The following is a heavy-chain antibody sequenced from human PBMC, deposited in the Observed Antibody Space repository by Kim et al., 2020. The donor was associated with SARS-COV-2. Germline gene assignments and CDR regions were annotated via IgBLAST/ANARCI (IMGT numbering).Heavy chain of an antibody. J-gene: IGHJ4*02. CDR3: ARGGGSDWSTTAIDY. V-gene: IGHV3-72*01. D-gene: IGHD3-9*01. Sequence: AYLKGEFSFSRDDSKNSMYRQMNSLETEDTAVYYCARGGGSDWSTTAIDYWGQGTLVTVSS.